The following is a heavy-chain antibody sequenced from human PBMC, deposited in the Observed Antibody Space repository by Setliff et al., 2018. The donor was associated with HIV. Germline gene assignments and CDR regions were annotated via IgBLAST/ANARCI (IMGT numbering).Heavy chain of an antibody. V-gene: IGHV4-38-2*01. CDR3: ARAPFYYGSGSYQTFDY. CDR1: GYSISSGYY. Sequence: SETLSLTCAVSGYSISSGYYWGWIRQPPGKGLEWIGSIYHSGRPYHNPSLRRRVTILVDTSKNRFSLKLTSVTAADTAVYYCARAPFYYGSGSYQTFDYWGQGTLVTVSS. CDR2: IYHSGRP. D-gene: IGHD3-10*01. J-gene: IGHJ4*02.